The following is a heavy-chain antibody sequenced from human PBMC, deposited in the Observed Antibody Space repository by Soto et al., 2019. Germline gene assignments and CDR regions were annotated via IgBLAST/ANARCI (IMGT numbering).Heavy chain of an antibody. CDR3: ARDPTVGYCSSTSCYTGPWFDP. CDR1: GLTFSSYA. V-gene: IGHV3-30-3*01. Sequence: GGSLRLSCAASGLTFSSYAMHWVRQAPGKGLEWVAVISYDGSNKYYADSVKGRFTISRDNSKNTLYLQMNSLRAEDTAVYYCARDPTVGYCSSTSCYTGPWFDPWGQGTLVTVSS. CDR2: ISYDGSNK. D-gene: IGHD2-2*02. J-gene: IGHJ5*02.